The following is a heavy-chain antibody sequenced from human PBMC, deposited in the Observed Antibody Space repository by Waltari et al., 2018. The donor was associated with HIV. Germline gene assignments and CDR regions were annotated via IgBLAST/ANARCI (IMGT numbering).Heavy chain of an antibody. CDR2: IKQDGSEK. D-gene: IGHD5-12*01. V-gene: IGHV3-7*01. CDR3: ARLRGGYDFDY. CDR1: GFTFRSYW. J-gene: IGHJ4*02. Sequence: EVQLVESGGGLVQPGRSLSLSCAASGFTFRSYWMSWVRQAPGKGLECVANIKQDGSEKSYVDSVKGRFTISRDNAKNSLYLQMNNLRAEDTAVYYCARLRGGYDFDYWGQGTLVTVSS.